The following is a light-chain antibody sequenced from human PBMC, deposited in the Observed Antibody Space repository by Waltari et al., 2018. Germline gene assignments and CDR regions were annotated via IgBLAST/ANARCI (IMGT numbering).Light chain of an antibody. CDR3: QSYDSSLSGLWV. V-gene: IGLV1-40*01. J-gene: IGLJ3*02. CDR2: GNS. CDR1: SSNTGAGYD. Sequence: QSVLTQPPSVSGAPGQRVTISCTGSSSNTGAGYDVHWYQQLPGTAPKLLIYGNSNRPSGVPDRFSGSKSGTSASLAITGLQAEDEADYYCQSYDSSLSGLWVFGGGTKLTVL.